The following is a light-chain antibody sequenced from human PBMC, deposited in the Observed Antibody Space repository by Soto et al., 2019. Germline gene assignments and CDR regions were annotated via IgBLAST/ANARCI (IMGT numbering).Light chain of an antibody. Sequence: EIVLTQSPGTLSLSPGERATLSCRASQSINSRYLAWYQQKPGQAPRLLIYGASSRDTGIPDRFSGSGSGTDFTLTISRLEPEDFAVYYCQQFGSSPGFTFGPWTKVDIK. CDR3: QQFGSSPGFT. J-gene: IGKJ3*01. CDR2: GAS. V-gene: IGKV3-20*01. CDR1: QSINSRY.